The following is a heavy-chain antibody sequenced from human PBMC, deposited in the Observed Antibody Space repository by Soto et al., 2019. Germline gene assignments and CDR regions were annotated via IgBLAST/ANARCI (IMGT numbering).Heavy chain of an antibody. CDR1: GGTFSSYA. CDR2: IIPIFGTA. J-gene: IGHJ3*02. CDR3: ARNGDYDFWSCYPKNAFDI. V-gene: IGHV1-69*01. Sequence: QVQLVQSGAEVKKPGSSVKVSCKASGGTFSSYAISWVRQAPGQGLEWMGGIIPIFGTANYAQKFQGRVTITADESTSTAYMELSSLRSEDTAVYYCARNGDYDFWSCYPKNAFDIWGQGTMVTVSS. D-gene: IGHD3-3*01.